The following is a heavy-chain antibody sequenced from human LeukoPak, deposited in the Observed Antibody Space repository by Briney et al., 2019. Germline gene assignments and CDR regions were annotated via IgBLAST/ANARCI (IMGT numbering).Heavy chain of an antibody. CDR2: ISAYNGNT. D-gene: IGHD6-19*01. CDR3: ASYSSGWEYFDY. Sequence: GASVKVSCKASGYTFTSYGISWVRQAPGQGLEWMGWISAYNGNTNYAQKLQGRVTMTADTSTSTAYMELRSLRSDDTAVYYCASYSSGWEYFDYWGQGTLVTVSS. CDR1: GYTFTSYG. V-gene: IGHV1-18*01. J-gene: IGHJ4*02.